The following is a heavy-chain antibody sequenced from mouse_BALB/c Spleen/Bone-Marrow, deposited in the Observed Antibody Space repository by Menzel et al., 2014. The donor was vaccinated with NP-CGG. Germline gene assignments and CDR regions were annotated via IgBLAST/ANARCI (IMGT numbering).Heavy chain of an antibody. J-gene: IGHJ1*01. CDR3: ARSTTVVVRYWYFDV. CDR2: IDPSNGRT. CDR1: GYTFTSYW. Sequence: VQLQQSGAELVKPGASVKLSCKASGYTFTSYWMHWVKQRPGQGLEWIGGIDPSNGRTNYNEKFKNKATLTVDKSSSTAYMQLSSLTSEDSAVYYCARSTTVVVRYWYFDVWGAGTTVTVSS. V-gene: IGHV1S81*02. D-gene: IGHD1-1*01.